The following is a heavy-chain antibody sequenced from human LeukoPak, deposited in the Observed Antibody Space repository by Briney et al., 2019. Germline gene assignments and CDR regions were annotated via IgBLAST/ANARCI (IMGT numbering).Heavy chain of an antibody. CDR1: GYTFTGYY. CDR3: ARGRRPIAAAGTGNWFDP. J-gene: IGHJ5*02. D-gene: IGHD6-13*01. CDR2: INPNSGGT. V-gene: IGHV1-2*02. Sequence: ASVKVSCKASGYTFTGYYMHWVRQAPGQGLEWMGWINPNSGGTNYAQKFQGRVTMTRDTSISTAYMELSRLRSGDTAVYYCARGRRPIAAAGTGNWFDPWGQGTLVTVSS.